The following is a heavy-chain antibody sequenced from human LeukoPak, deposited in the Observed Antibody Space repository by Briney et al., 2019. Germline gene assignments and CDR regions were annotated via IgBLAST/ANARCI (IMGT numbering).Heavy chain of an antibody. J-gene: IGHJ4*02. CDR3: AKVPLIAAPKHFDY. CDR2: ITGSGGST. D-gene: IGHD6-13*01. Sequence: PGGSLRLSCAASGFTVSSNYMSWVRQAPGKGLEWVSAITGSGGSTYYADSVKGRFTISRDNSKNTLYLQMNRLRAEDTAVYYCAKVPLIAAPKHFDYWGQGTLVTVSS. CDR1: GFTVSSNY. V-gene: IGHV3-23*01.